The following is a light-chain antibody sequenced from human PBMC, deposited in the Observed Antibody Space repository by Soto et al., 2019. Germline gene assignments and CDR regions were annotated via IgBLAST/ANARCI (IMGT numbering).Light chain of an antibody. CDR2: GSS. J-gene: IGKJ1*01. CDR3: QQYVTSPWA. Sequence: VLTHSPCTLSLSPWERATLSCRSSQTLSSRHLAWYQQKPGQAPRLLIYGSSSRATDIPDRFSGSGSGTDFTLTISTLEPEDFAVYYCQQYVTSPWAFGQGTKVDIK. V-gene: IGKV3-20*01. CDR1: QTLSSRH.